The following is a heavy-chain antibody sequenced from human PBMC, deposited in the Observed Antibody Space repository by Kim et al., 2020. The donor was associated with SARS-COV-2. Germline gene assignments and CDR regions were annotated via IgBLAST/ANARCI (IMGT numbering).Heavy chain of an antibody. Sequence: GGSLRLSCTASGFTFGDYAMSWFRQAPGKGLEWVGFIRSKAYGGTTEYAASVKGRFTISRDDSKSIAYLQMNSLKTEDTAVYYCTSHYYDSSGYPGGPAEYFQHWGQGTLVTVSS. CDR1: GFTFGDYA. V-gene: IGHV3-49*03. CDR3: TSHYYDSSGYPGGPAEYFQH. D-gene: IGHD3-22*01. CDR2: IRSKAYGGTT. J-gene: IGHJ1*01.